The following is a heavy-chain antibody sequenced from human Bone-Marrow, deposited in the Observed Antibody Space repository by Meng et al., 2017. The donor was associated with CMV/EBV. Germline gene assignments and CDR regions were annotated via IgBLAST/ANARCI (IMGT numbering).Heavy chain of an antibody. CDR2: ISWDGGST. Sequence: FTCDDYTMHWVLQAPGKGLEWVSLISWDGGSTYYADSVKGRFTISRDNSKNSLYLQMNSLRTEDTALYYCAKDMTYSSGSYYPPIFDYWGQGTLVTVSS. J-gene: IGHJ4*02. CDR3: AKDMTYSSGSYYPPIFDY. V-gene: IGHV3-43*01. CDR1: FTCDDYT. D-gene: IGHD1-26*01.